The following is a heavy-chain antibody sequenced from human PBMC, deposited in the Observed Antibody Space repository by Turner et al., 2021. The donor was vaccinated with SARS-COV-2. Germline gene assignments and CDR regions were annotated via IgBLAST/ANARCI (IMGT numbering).Heavy chain of an antibody. J-gene: IGHJ4*02. V-gene: IGHV4-39*01. CDR2: IYYSGST. CDR1: GGSISSSRYY. D-gene: IGHD3-3*01. CDR3: ARSNYDFWSGYYTFYFDY. Sequence: QLQLQESGPGLVKPSETLSLTCTVPGGSISSSRYYWGWIRQPPGKGLEWIGSIYYSGSTYYHPSLKSRVTISVDTSKNQFSLKLSSVTAADTAVYYCARSNYDFWSGYYTFYFDYWGQGTLVTVSS.